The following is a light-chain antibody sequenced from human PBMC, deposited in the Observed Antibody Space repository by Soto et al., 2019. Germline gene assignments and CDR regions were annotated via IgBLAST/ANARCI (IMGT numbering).Light chain of an antibody. CDR1: QSIDRC. CDR3: QHYTSYGT. V-gene: IGKV1-5*01. Sequence: DIQMTQSPSTLSASVGDRATISCRASQSIDRCLAWYQQTPGKAPKLLIYHASSMDTGVPSRFSGSGSGTEFTLTISSLQHDDFATYYCQHYTSYGTFGQGTKVDIK. J-gene: IGKJ1*01. CDR2: HAS.